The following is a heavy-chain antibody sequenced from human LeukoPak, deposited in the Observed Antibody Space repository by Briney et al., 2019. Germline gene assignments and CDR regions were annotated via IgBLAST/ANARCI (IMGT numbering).Heavy chain of an antibody. V-gene: IGHV1-2*02. CDR2: SNSNSGGI. J-gene: IGHJ4*02. Sequence: GASVKVSCKTSGYTFTDYYIHWMRQAPGQGLEWMGWSNSNSGGISYAQKFQGRVTLTRDTPARTVFMELNRLTSDDTAVYYCARTSIAARRADFDYWGQGTVVTVSS. CDR1: GYTFTDYY. D-gene: IGHD6-6*01. CDR3: ARTSIAARRADFDY.